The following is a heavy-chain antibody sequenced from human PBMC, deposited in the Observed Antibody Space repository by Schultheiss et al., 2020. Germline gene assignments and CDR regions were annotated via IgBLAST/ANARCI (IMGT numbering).Heavy chain of an antibody. CDR2: IYTSGST. CDR3: ARVEAVAGPSDY. D-gene: IGHD6-19*01. Sequence: SETLSLTCTVSGGSISSGSYYWSWIQQPAGKGLEWIGRIYTSGSTNYNPSLKSRVTISVDTSKNQFSLKLSSVTAADTAVYYCARVEAVAGPSDYWGQGTLVTVYS. CDR1: GGSISSGSYY. J-gene: IGHJ4*02. V-gene: IGHV4-61*02.